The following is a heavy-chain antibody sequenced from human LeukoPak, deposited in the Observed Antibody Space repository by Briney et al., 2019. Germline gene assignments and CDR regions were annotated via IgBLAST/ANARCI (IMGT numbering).Heavy chain of an antibody. Sequence: GGSLRLSCEASGFTFSSHDVHWVRQAPDSVEGRFTISRDNSKNTLYVQMNSLRAEDTAVYFCARGEYYSYDNSGYYLPPFFDYWGQGTLVTVSS. CDR3: ARGEYYSYDNSGYYLPPFFDY. D-gene: IGHD3-22*01. CDR1: GFTFSSHD. J-gene: IGHJ4*02. V-gene: IGHV3-30*03.